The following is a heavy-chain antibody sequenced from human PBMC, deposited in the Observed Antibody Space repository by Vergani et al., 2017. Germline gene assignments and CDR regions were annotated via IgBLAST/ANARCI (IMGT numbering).Heavy chain of an antibody. CDR2: INHSGST. CDR3: ARGRXAAAGTGWVGWFDP. J-gene: IGHJ5*02. Sequence: QVQLQQWGAGLLKPSETLSLTCAVYGWSSIGYYWSWIRQPPGKGLDWIGEINHSGSTNYNPSLKSRVTISVDTSKNQFSLKLSSVTAADTAVYYCARGRXAAAGTGWVGWFDPWGQGTLVTVSS. CDR1: GWSSIGYY. D-gene: IGHD6-13*01. V-gene: IGHV4-34*01.